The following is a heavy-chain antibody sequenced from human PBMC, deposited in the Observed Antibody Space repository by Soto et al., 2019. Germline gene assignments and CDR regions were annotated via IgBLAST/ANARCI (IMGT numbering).Heavy chain of an antibody. J-gene: IGHJ6*03. CDR3: ARGRRTMVRYYYMDV. D-gene: IGHD3-10*01. CDR1: GGSFSGYY. V-gene: IGHV4-34*01. CDR2: INHSGST. Sequence: SETLSLTCAVYGGSFSGYYWSWIRQPPGKGLEWIGEINHSGSTNYNPSLKSRVTISVDTSKNQFSLKLGSVTAADTAVYYCARGRRTMVRYYYMDVWGKGTTVTVSS.